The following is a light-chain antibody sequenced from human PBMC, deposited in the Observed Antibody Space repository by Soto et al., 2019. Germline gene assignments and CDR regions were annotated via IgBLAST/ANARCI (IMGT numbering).Light chain of an antibody. J-gene: IGKJ1*01. CDR3: QQYNTYWT. Sequence: DIQMTQSPPSLSASVGDRVTITCQASQDIGNSLNWFQHKPGKAPNLVIYDAYNLEIGVPSRFSGSGSGTDFTFTITSLRPEDIATYYCQQYNTYWTFGQGTKVEIK. CDR2: DAY. V-gene: IGKV1-33*01. CDR1: QDIGNS.